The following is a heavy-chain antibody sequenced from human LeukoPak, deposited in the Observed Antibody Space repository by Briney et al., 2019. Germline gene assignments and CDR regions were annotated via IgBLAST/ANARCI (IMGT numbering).Heavy chain of an antibody. CDR2: IYYSGST. CDR3: AGMTTTRLGAFDI. CDR1: GGSISSYY. J-gene: IGHJ3*02. V-gene: IGHV4-59*08. Sequence: SETLSLTCTVSGGSISSYYWSWIRQPPGKGLEWIGYIYYSGSTNYNPSLKSRVTISVDTSKNQFSLKLSSVTAADTAVYYCAGMTTTRLGAFDIWGQGTMVTVSS. D-gene: IGHD4-17*01.